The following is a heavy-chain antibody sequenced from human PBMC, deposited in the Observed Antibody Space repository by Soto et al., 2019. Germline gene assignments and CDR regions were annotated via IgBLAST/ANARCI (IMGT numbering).Heavy chain of an antibody. J-gene: IGHJ6*02. CDR2: IYYSGST. Sequence: PSETLSLTCTVSGGSISSSSYYWGWIRQPPGKGLEWIGSIYYSGSTYYNPSLKSRVTISVDTSKNQFSLKLSSVTAADTAVYYCARHPSSSSWNYYYYGMDVWGQGTTVTVSS. CDR3: ARHPSSSSWNYYYYGMDV. D-gene: IGHD6-13*01. CDR1: GGSISSSSYY. V-gene: IGHV4-39*01.